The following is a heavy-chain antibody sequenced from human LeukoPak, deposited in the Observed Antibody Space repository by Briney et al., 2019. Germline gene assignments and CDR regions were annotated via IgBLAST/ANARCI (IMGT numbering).Heavy chain of an antibody. Sequence: GGSLRLSCDASGFTFRTYGMHWVRQAPGKGLEWVAVVIHDGSKEFYADSVKGRFTVSRDNAKNSLYLQMNSLRAEDTALYYCAKDGGLLWFGELPRTFYYMDVWGKGTTVTVSS. D-gene: IGHD3-10*01. CDR1: GFTFRTYG. CDR3: AKDGGLLWFGELPRTFYYMDV. V-gene: IGHV3-30*18. CDR2: VIHDGSKE. J-gene: IGHJ6*03.